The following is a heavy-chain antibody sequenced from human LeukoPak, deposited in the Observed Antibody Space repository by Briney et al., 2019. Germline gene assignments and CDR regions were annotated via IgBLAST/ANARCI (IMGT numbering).Heavy chain of an antibody. Sequence: SETLSLTCTVSGGSISSSSYYWGWIRQPPGKGLEWIGSIYYSGSTYYNPSLKSRVTISVDTSKNQFSLKLSSVTAADTAVYYCARNHGSGRGEWFDPWGQETLVTVSS. J-gene: IGHJ5*02. CDR2: IYYSGST. V-gene: IGHV4-39*07. D-gene: IGHD3-10*01. CDR3: ARNHGSGRGEWFDP. CDR1: GGSISSSSYY.